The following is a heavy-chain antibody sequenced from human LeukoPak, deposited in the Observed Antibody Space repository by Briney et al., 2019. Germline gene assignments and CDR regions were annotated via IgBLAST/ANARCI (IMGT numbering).Heavy chain of an antibody. CDR2: IIPIFGTA. D-gene: IGHD3-22*01. CDR1: GGTFSSYA. Sequence: SVKVSCKASGGTFSSYAISWVRQAPGQGLEWMGRIIPIFGTANYAQKFQGRVTITTDESTSTAHMELSSLRSEDTAVYYCARDPDPYDSSGYWGQGTLVTVSS. J-gene: IGHJ4*02. CDR3: ARDPDPYDSSGY. V-gene: IGHV1-69*05.